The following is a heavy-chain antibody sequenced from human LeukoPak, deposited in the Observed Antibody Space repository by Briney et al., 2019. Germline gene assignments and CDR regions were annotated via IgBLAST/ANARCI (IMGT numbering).Heavy chain of an antibody. Sequence: GGSLRLSCAASGLTVSSKYMSWVRQTPGKGLEWVSVIYSGGSTYYADSVKGRFTISRDNSSNTLYHQMYSLRVEDTAVCYCAKRGMTTVKEGFDYWGQGTLVTVSS. CDR3: AKRGMTTVKEGFDY. CDR2: IYSGGST. V-gene: IGHV3-53*01. J-gene: IGHJ4*02. D-gene: IGHD4-11*01. CDR1: GLTVSSKY.